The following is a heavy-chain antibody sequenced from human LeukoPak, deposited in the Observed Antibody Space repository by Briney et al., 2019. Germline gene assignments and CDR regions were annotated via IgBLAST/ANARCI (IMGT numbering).Heavy chain of an antibody. CDR3: GSRQQSGAFDI. D-gene: IGHD6-13*01. CDR2: ISHDGRNK. Sequence: GGSLRLSCIVSGITISSYAMHWVRQAPGKGLEWVAVISHDGRNKYYADSVKGRFTISRETSKNTLYLHMNSLIIEDTAVYFCGSRQQSGAFDIWGQGTMVTVSS. CDR1: GITISSYA. V-gene: IGHV3-30*04. J-gene: IGHJ3*02.